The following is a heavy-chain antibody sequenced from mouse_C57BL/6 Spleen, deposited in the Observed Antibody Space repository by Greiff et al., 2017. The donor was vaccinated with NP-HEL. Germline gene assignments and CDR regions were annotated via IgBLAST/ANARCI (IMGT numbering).Heavy chain of an antibody. D-gene: IGHD1-1*01. J-gene: IGHJ4*01. CDR2: IRNKANGYTT. V-gene: IGHV7-3*01. Sequence: EVQLVESGGGLVQPGGSLSLSCAASGFTFTDYYMSWVRQPPGKALEWLGVIRNKANGYTTEYSASVKGRFTIYRANSQSILYLRMNALRAEDSATYYCARSPITTGACYAMDDWGQGTSVTVSS. CDR1: GFTFTDYY. CDR3: ARSPITTGACYAMDD.